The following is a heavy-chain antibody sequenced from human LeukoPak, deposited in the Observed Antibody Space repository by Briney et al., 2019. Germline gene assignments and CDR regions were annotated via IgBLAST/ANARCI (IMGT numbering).Heavy chain of an antibody. D-gene: IGHD6-19*01. CDR3: AKVPYTSGWQFDC. CDR1: GFTYRNYE. CDR2: ISGSGSAT. V-gene: IGHV3-23*01. Sequence: PGGSLRLSCAASGFTYRNYEMNWVRQAPGKGLEWVAYISGSGSATFYADSVKGRFTISRDNSKNTVYLQMNSLRAEDTAAYYCAKVPYTSGWQFDCWGQGTLVTVSS. J-gene: IGHJ4*02.